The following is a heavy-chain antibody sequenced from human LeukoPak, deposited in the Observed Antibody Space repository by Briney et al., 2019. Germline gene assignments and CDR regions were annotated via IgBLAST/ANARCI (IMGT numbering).Heavy chain of an antibody. CDR3: ARSRGYSYGTTFLDC. J-gene: IGHJ4*02. V-gene: IGHV4-59*08. CDR1: GGSISTYY. D-gene: IGHD5-18*01. CDR2: IYYSGST. Sequence: SETLSLTCTVSGGSISTYYWSWIRQPPGKGLEWIGYIYYSGSTNYNPSLKSRVTISVDTSKTQFSLKLSSVTAADTAVYYCARSRGYSYGTTFLDCWGQGTLVTVSA.